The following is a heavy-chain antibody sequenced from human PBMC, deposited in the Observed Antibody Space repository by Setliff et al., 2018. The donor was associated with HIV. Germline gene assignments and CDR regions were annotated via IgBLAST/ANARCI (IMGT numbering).Heavy chain of an antibody. Sequence: PGGSLRLSCAASGFTFTTYAMNWVRQAPGKGLEWVSSISSNGAYIFTADSVKGRFTISRDNAKNLVYLQMNSLRAEDTAVYYCVRDRTTVTFLSFDYWGQGTLVTVSS. CDR3: VRDRTTVTFLSFDY. CDR1: GFTFTTYA. J-gene: IGHJ4*02. D-gene: IGHD4-17*01. CDR2: ISSNGAYI. V-gene: IGHV3-21*01.